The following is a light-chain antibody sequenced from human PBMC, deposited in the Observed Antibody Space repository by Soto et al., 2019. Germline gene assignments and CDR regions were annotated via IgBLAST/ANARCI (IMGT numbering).Light chain of an antibody. CDR3: QQRSNWPPGAVT. CDR2: DAS. V-gene: IGKV3-11*01. CDR1: QRVSSY. J-gene: IGKJ5*01. Sequence: EIVLTQSPATLSLSPGERATLSCRASQRVSSYLAWYQQKPGQAPRLLIYDASNRATCIPARFSGSGSGTDFTLTIISLEPEDFAVYYCQQRSNWPPGAVTFGQGTRLEIK.